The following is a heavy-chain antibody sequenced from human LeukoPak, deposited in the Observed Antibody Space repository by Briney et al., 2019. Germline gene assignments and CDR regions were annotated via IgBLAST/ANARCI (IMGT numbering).Heavy chain of an antibody. CDR2: IYYSGST. CDR1: GGSISSYY. V-gene: IGHV4-59*01. J-gene: IGHJ3*02. D-gene: IGHD2-21*02. CDR3: ARATGSYCGGDCRPDAFDI. Sequence: PSETLSLTCTVSGGSISSYYWSWIRQPPGKGLEWIGYIYYSGSTNYNPSLKSRVTISVDTSKNQFSLKLSSVTAADTAVYYCARATGSYCGGDCRPDAFDIWGQGTMVTVSS.